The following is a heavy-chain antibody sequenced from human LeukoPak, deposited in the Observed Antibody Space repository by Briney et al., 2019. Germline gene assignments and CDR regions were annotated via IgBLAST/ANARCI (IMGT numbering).Heavy chain of an antibody. CDR2: ISSSSSTI. Sequence: GGSLRLSCAASGFTFSNYSMNWVRQAPGKGLEWVSYISSSSSTIYYADSVKGRFTISRDNAKNSLYLQMNSLRAEDTAVYYCARVILRAAATFDYWGQGTLVTVSS. CDR3: ARVILRAAATFDY. V-gene: IGHV3-48*01. D-gene: IGHD6-13*01. CDR1: GFTFSNYS. J-gene: IGHJ4*02.